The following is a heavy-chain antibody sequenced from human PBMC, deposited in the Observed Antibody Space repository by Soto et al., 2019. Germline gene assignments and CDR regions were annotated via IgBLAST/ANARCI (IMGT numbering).Heavy chain of an antibody. D-gene: IGHD2-2*01. CDR3: ASGAGYCSSTSCWDYFDY. J-gene: IGHJ4*02. CDR2: INAGNGNT. CDR1: GYTFTSYA. Sequence: ASVKVSCKASGYTFTSYAMHWVRQAPGQRLEWMGWINAGNGNTKYSQKFQGRVTITRDTSASTAYMELSSLRSEDTAVYYCASGAGYCSSTSCWDYFDYWGQGTLVTVSS. V-gene: IGHV1-3*01.